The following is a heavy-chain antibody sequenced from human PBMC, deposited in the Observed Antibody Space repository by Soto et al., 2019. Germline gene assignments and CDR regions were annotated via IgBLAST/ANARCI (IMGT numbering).Heavy chain of an antibody. V-gene: IGHV3-23*01. Sequence: GGSLRLSCAASGFTFSSYAMSWVRQAPGKGLEWVSAISGSGVSTYYADSVKGRFTISRDNSKNTLYLQMNSLRAEDTTVYYCATSIVVVVAATHYFDYWGQGTLVTVSS. CDR2: ISGSGVST. D-gene: IGHD2-15*01. CDR3: ATSIVVVVAATHYFDY. CDR1: GFTFSSYA. J-gene: IGHJ4*02.